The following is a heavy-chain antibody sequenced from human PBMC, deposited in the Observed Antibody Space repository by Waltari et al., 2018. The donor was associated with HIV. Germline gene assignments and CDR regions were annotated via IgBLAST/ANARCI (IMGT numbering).Heavy chain of an antibody. CDR3: ARQYPPLLWFGESPNYFDY. V-gene: IGHV5-51*01. CDR1: GYSFISLR. CDR2: IYPGDSDT. Sequence: VQLVQSGAEVKKPGESLQISCTGSGYSFISLRISWVRQMPGKGLEWMGIIYPGDSDTRYSPSFQGQVTISADKSINTAYLQWSSLKASDTAMYYCARQYPPLLWFGESPNYFDYWGQGTLVTVSS. D-gene: IGHD3-10*01. J-gene: IGHJ4*02.